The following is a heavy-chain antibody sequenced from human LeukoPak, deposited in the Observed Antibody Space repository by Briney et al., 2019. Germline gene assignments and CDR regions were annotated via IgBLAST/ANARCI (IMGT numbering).Heavy chain of an antibody. Sequence: PGGTLRLSCAASGFTFSSYGMSWVRQAPGKGLEWVSAISGSGGSTYYADSVKGRFTISRDNSKNTLYLQMNSLRAEDTAVYYCAKSILTSDYDILTGSDYWGQGTLVTVSS. V-gene: IGHV3-23*01. J-gene: IGHJ4*02. CDR1: GFTFSSYG. D-gene: IGHD3-9*01. CDR2: ISGSGGST. CDR3: AKSILTSDYDILTGSDY.